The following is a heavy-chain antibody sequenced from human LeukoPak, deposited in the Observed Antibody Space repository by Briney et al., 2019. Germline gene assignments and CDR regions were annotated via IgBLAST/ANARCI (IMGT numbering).Heavy chain of an antibody. V-gene: IGHV1-46*01. CDR2: INPSGGST. Sequence: ASVKVSFKASGYTFSSYYMHWVRQAPGQGLEWMGIINPSGGSTSYAQKFQGRVTMTTDTSTSTAYMELRSLRSDDTAVYYCARDGQSPHYGSGSYYRGFDYWGQGTLVTVSS. CDR3: ARDGQSPHYGSGSYYRGFDY. CDR1: GYTFSSYY. D-gene: IGHD3-10*01. J-gene: IGHJ4*02.